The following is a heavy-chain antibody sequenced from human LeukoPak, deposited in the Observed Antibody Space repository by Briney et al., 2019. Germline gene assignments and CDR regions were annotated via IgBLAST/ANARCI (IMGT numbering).Heavy chain of an antibody. CDR3: ATDSSSWNIFDN. D-gene: IGHD2-15*01. CDR1: GFTLTTYT. CDR2: ISGSGYST. Sequence: GGSLRLSCAASGFTLTTYTMTWVRQAPGEGLNWISSISGSGYSTFYSESVKGRFSISRDNSKNSVYLQMTNLTAGDTAVYFCATDSSSWNIFDNWGQGTLVTVSS. V-gene: IGHV3-23*01. J-gene: IGHJ4*02.